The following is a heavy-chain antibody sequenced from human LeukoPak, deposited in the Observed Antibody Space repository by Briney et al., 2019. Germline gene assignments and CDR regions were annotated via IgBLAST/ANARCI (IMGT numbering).Heavy chain of an antibody. V-gene: IGHV1-8*01. Sequence: ASVKVSCKASGYTFTSYDINWVRQATGQGLEWMGWMNPNSGNTGYAQKFQGRVTMTRNTSISTAYMELSSLRSEDTAVYYCARGGYSAYDFDYWGQGTLVTVSS. CDR3: ARGGYSAYDFDY. D-gene: IGHD5-12*01. J-gene: IGHJ4*02. CDR1: GYTFTSYD. CDR2: MNPNSGNT.